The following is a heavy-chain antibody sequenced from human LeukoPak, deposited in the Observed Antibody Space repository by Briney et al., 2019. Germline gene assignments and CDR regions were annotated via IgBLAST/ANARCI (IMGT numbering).Heavy chain of an antibody. CDR2: IYYSGNT. Sequence: PSETLSLTCTVSGVSISSSNSYWGWIRQPPGKGLEWIGSIYYSGNTYYNASLKSQVSISIDTSKNQFSLKLSSVTAADTAVYYCAKWTEGGAFDSWGQGTMLIVSS. CDR3: AKWTEGGAFDS. V-gene: IGHV4-39*07. CDR1: GVSISSSNSY. D-gene: IGHD1-26*01. J-gene: IGHJ3*01.